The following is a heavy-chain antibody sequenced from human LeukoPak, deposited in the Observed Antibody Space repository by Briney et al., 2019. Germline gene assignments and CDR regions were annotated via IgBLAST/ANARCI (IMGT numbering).Heavy chain of an antibody. CDR1: GLTFRSSW. J-gene: IGHJ4*02. V-gene: IGHV3-74*01. D-gene: IGHD1-7*01. CDR3: ATAGNYRFDY. CDR2: INSDGSTT. Sequence: PGGSLRLSCAASGLTFRSSWIHWVRQVPGKGLVWVSRINSDGSTTNYADSVKGRFTISRDNAKNTLYLQMDSLRADDTAVYYCATAGNYRFDYWGQGTLVTVSS.